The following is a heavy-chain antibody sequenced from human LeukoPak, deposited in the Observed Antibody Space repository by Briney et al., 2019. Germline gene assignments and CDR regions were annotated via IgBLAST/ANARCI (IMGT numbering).Heavy chain of an antibody. J-gene: IGHJ4*02. CDR3: ARESSAVRAPRVIDY. Sequence: PSETLSLTCTVSGGSISSYYWSWIRQPAGKGLEWIGRIYTSGSTNYNPSLKSRVTMSVDTSKNQFSLKLSSVTAADTAVYYCARESSAVRAPRVIDYWGQGTLVTVSS. D-gene: IGHD3-16*02. V-gene: IGHV4-4*07. CDR2: IYTSGST. CDR1: GGSISSYY.